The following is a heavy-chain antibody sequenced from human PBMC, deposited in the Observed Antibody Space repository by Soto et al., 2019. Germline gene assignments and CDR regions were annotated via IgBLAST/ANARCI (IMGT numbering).Heavy chain of an antibody. V-gene: IGHV1-2*04. J-gene: IGHJ4*02. CDR2: INPNSGGT. CDR1: GYTFTGYY. D-gene: IGHD6-13*01. Sequence: ASVKVSCKASGYTFTGYYMHWVRQAPGQGLEWMGWINPNSGGTNYAQKFQGWVTMTRDTSISTAYMELSRLRSDDTAVYYCARAGPCCSISWYGIGFEFWGQRTLVTLSS. CDR3: ARAGPCCSISWYGIGFEF.